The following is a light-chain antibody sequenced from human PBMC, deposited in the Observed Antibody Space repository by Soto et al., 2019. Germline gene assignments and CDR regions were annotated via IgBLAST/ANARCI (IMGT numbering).Light chain of an antibody. V-gene: IGLV2-14*01. CDR1: SSDVGGYKF. Sequence: QSALTQPASVSGSPGQSITIPCTGTSSDVGGYKFVSWYQQHPGKAPKLMISEVSHRPSGVSNRFSGSKSGNTASLTISGLQAEDEADYYCSSYPRSSTYVLFGGGTKLTVL. CDR2: EVS. CDR3: SSYPRSSTYVL. J-gene: IGLJ2*01.